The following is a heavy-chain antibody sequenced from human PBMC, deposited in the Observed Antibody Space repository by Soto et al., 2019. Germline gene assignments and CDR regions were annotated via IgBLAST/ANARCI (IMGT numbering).Heavy chain of an antibody. CDR1: GFTFSSYW. CDR3: ARDPSYLNPHFDY. Sequence: EVQLVESGGGLVQPGGSLRLSCAASGFTFSSYWMSWVRQAPGKGLEWVANIKQDGSEKYYVDSVKGRFTISRDNAKNSLYLQMDSLRAEDTAVYYCARDPSYLNPHFDYWGQGTLVTVSS. J-gene: IGHJ4*02. CDR2: IKQDGSEK. V-gene: IGHV3-7*01. D-gene: IGHD3-10*01.